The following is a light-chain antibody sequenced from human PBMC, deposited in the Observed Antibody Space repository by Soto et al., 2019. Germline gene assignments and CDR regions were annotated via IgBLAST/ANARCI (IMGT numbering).Light chain of an antibody. J-gene: IGLJ1*01. CDR2: DNS. CDR3: HVWDSSSAHHV. CDR1: NIGSKS. V-gene: IGLV3-21*02. Sequence: SYALTQPPSVSVAPGQTARIGYGGSNIGSKSVHWYHQKPGQAPMMVVCDNSDRPSGIPERFSGSNSANTATLTISRVEAGDEADYYCHVWDSSSAHHVFGTGTKVTVL.